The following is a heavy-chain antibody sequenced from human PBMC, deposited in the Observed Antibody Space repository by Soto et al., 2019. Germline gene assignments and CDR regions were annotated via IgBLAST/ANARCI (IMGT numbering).Heavy chain of an antibody. D-gene: IGHD6-19*01. J-gene: IGHJ4*02. Sequence: QVQLVQSGGEVKKPGASVKVSCKASGDTVTKYGISWVRQAPGQGLEWLGWISFYNGHTNYALKFQDRITFTTDTPPSTASMELRSLTSDDTAVYYCASATSIAVAGKETWGQGTLVTVSS. CDR1: GDTVTKYG. V-gene: IGHV1-18*01. CDR2: ISFYNGHT. CDR3: ASATSIAVAGKET.